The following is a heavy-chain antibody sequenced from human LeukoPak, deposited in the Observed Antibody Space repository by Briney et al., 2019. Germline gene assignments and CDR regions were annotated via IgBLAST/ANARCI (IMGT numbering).Heavy chain of an antibody. V-gene: IGHV1-69*13. CDR3: ARREDIVVVPAAIPRGGYFDWLGAFDT. Sequence: ASVKVSCKASGGTFSSYAISWVRQAAGQGLEWMGGIIPIFGTANYAQKFQGRVTITADESTSTAYMELSSLRSEDTAVYYCARREDIVVVPAAIPRGGYFDWLGAFDTWGQGTMVTVSS. CDR1: GGTFSSYA. D-gene: IGHD2-2*02. CDR2: IIPIFGTA. J-gene: IGHJ3*02.